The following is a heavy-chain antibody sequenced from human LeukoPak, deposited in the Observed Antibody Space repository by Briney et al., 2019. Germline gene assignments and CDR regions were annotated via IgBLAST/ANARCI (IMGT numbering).Heavy chain of an antibody. Sequence: ASVKVSCKASGYTFSDYYIHWVRQTPGQGLEWMGWINPKTGGTDYAQNFQGRVTMTSDTSTDTANMEVSGLRSDDTAVYYCARIGTSITSLYYFDYWGQGTLVTVSS. CDR3: ARIGTSITSLYYFDY. CDR2: INPKTGGT. D-gene: IGHD1-7*01. CDR1: GYTFSDYY. V-gene: IGHV1-2*02. J-gene: IGHJ4*02.